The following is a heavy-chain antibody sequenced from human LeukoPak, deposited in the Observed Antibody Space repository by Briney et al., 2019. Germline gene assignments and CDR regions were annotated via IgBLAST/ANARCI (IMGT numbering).Heavy chain of an antibody. CDR2: IYSGGST. CDR3: ARDLRVRRLGDAFDI. J-gene: IGHJ3*02. CDR1: GFTVSSNY. V-gene: IGHV3-66*01. D-gene: IGHD3-10*01. Sequence: PGGSLRLSCAASGFTVSSNYMSWVRQAPGKGLEWASVIYSGGSTYYADSVKGRFTISRDNSKNTLYLQMNSLRAEDTAVYYCARDLRVRRLGDAFDIWGQGTMVTVSS.